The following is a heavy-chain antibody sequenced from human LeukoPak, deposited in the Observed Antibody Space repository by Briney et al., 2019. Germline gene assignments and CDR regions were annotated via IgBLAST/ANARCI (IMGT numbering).Heavy chain of an antibody. D-gene: IGHD3-22*01. CDR3: ARQNYYDSSGYPLDAFNV. CDR1: GGPISSNSYH. CDR2: IHYSGST. J-gene: IGHJ3*01. V-gene: IGHV4-39*01. Sequence: SDTLSLTCTVSGGPISSNSYHWGWIRQPPGKRLEWIGTIHYSGSTYYSPPLKSRVTISVDPYKNQFSLNLSSVTAADTAVYYCARQNYYDSSGYPLDAFNVWGQGTMVTVSS.